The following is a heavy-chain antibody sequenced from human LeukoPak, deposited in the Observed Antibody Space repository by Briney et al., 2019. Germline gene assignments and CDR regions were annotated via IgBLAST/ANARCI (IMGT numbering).Heavy chain of an antibody. Sequence: GGSLRLSCAASGFTFNNYAMNWVRQAPGKGLEWVSGISGFGGSTYYAPSMKGRLTISRDNFGNMLYLHLDSLRVEDTAIYYCARRSGSSWSSFDYWGQGALVTVSS. D-gene: IGHD6-13*01. J-gene: IGHJ4*02. CDR3: ARRSGSSWSSFDY. CDR1: GFTFNNYA. CDR2: ISGFGGST. V-gene: IGHV3-23*01.